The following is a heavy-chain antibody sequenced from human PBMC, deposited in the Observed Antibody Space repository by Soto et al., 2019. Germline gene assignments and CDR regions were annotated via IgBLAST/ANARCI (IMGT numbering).Heavy chain of an antibody. Sequence: PGGSLRLSCVGSGFTFDTHAMNWVRQAPGKGLECVAGITGSAGSTYYADAVKGRFTISKDNSKNTLYLKMNSLRAEDTAVYYFTQDTADKYDSSIDYWGQGTQVTVSS. CDR3: TQDTADKYDSSIDY. CDR1: GFTFDTHA. J-gene: IGHJ4*02. V-gene: IGHV3-23*01. D-gene: IGHD3-22*01. CDR2: ITGSAGST.